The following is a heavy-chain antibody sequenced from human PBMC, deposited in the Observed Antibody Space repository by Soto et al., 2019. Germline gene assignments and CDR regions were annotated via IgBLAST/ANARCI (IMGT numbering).Heavy chain of an antibody. CDR2: IYYSGST. J-gene: IGHJ3*02. V-gene: IGHV4-39*01. Sequence: SETLSLTCTVSGGSISSSSYYWGWIRQPPGKGLEWIGSIYYSGSTYYNPSLKSRVTISVDTSKNQFSLKLSSVTAADTAVYYCASPICSTSGYVDNAFDIWGQETMLTVSS. CDR3: ASPICSTSGYVDNAFDI. CDR1: GGSISSSSYY. D-gene: IGHD2-2*01.